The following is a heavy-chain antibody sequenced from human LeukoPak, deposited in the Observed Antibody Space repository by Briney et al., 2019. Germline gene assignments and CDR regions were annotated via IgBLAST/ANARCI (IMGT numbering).Heavy chain of an antibody. CDR2: INPNSGST. V-gene: IGHV1-2*02. CDR3: ARVKQWLVPYFDY. D-gene: IGHD6-19*01. Sequence: ASVKVSCKASGYTFTGYYTHWVRQAPGQGLEWMGWINPNSGSTNYAQKFQGRVTMTRDTSISTAYMELSRLRSDDTAVYYCARVKQWLVPYFDYWGQGTLVTVSS. J-gene: IGHJ4*02. CDR1: GYTFTGYY.